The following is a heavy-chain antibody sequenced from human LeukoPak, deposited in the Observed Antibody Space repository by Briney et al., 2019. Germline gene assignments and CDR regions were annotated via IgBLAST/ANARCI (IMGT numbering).Heavy chain of an antibody. V-gene: IGHV3-30*03. D-gene: IGHD3-22*01. J-gene: IGHJ6*02. CDR3: ASQKANFYDSSGDV. CDR1: GFTFSSYG. CDR2: ISNDGSNK. Sequence: PGRSLRLSCVASGFTFSSYGMHWVRQAPGKGLEWVAVISNDGSNKYYADSVKGRFTISRDNSKNVLYLQMNSLRAEDTALYYCASQKANFYDSSGDVWGQGTTVTVSS.